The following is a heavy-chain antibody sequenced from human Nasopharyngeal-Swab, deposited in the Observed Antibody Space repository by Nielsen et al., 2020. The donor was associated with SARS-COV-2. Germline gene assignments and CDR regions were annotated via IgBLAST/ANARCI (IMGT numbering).Heavy chain of an antibody. D-gene: IGHD2-2*01. CDR1: GFTFSSYA. Sequence: GESLKISCAASGFTFSSYAMHWVRQAPGKGLEYVSAISSNGGSTYYANSVKGRFTISRDNSKNTLYLQMGSLRAEDMAVYYCARASDIVVVPAASEPSLYYYYYGMDVWGQGTTVTVSS. CDR3: ARASDIVVVPAASEPSLYYYYYGMDV. CDR2: ISSNGGST. V-gene: IGHV3-64*01. J-gene: IGHJ6*02.